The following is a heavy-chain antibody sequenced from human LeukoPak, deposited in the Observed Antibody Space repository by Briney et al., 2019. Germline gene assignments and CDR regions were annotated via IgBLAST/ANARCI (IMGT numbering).Heavy chain of an antibody. Sequence: GASVKVSCKASGYTFTGYYMHWVRQAPGQGLEWMGWLNPNSGGTNYAQKFQGRVTMTRDTSISTAYMELSRLRSDDTAVYYCARDTVRFLEWFPLYFDYWGQGTLVTVSS. J-gene: IGHJ4*02. CDR1: GYTFTGYY. V-gene: IGHV1-2*02. D-gene: IGHD3-3*01. CDR3: ARDTVRFLEWFPLYFDY. CDR2: LNPNSGGT.